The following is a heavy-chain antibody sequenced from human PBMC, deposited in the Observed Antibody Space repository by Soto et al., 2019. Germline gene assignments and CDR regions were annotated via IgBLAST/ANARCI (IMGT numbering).Heavy chain of an antibody. CDR2: IYPGDSDT. Sequence: PGGSLKISCKGSGYSFTSYWIGWVRQMPGKGLEWMGIIYPGDSDTRYSPSFQGQVTISADKSISNAYLQWSSLKASDTAMYYCARIPLYDSRGYSIHDCGQGTLVSLSS. V-gene: IGHV5-51*01. CDR3: ARIPLYDSRGYSIHD. CDR1: GYSFTSYW. D-gene: IGHD3-22*01. J-gene: IGHJ4*02.